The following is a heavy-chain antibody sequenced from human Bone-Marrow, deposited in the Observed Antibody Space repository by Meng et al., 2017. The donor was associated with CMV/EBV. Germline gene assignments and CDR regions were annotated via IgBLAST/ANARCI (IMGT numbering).Heavy chain of an antibody. Sequence: LSLTCAASGLTFSSYAMHWVRQAPGKGLEWVAVISYDGSNKYYADSVKGRFTISRDNSKNTLYLQMNSLRAEDTAVYYCARGCSSTSCYNHAAFDIWGQGTMVTVSS. D-gene: IGHD2-2*02. V-gene: IGHV3-30-3*01. CDR2: ISYDGSNK. CDR1: GLTFSSYA. CDR3: ARGCSSTSCYNHAAFDI. J-gene: IGHJ3*02.